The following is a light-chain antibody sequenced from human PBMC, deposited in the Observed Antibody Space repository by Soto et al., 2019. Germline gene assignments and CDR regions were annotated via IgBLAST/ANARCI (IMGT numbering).Light chain of an antibody. J-gene: IGKJ4*01. CDR2: GVF. CDR3: QQYVSSPLT. V-gene: IGKV3-20*01. Sequence: IVLTQSPGTLSLSPGERATLSCRASRSVSSSYLAWYQQKPGQAPRLLIYGVFHRATGIPDRFSGTGSGTDFTLPISRLEPEDFAVYYCQQYVSSPLTFGGGTKVEIK. CDR1: RSVSSSY.